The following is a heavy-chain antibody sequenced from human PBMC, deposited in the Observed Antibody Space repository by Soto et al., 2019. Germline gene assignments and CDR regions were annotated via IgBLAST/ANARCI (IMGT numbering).Heavy chain of an antibody. CDR2: ISGSGGST. Sequence: PGGGPGPSLAAPGVTLYSYTLSWGRPAPGKGLEWVSAISGSGGSTYYADSVKGRFTISRDNSKNTLYLQMNSLRAEDTAVYHCAKVELRHDWFDPWGQGTLVTVSS. J-gene: IGHJ5*02. CDR3: AKVELRHDWFDP. D-gene: IGHD1-7*01. CDR1: GVTLYSYT. V-gene: IGHV3-23*01.